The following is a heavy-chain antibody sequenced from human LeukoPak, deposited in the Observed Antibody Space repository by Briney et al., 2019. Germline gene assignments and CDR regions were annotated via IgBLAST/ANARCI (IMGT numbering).Heavy chain of an antibody. CDR2: ISYDGSNK. D-gene: IGHD2-15*01. V-gene: IGHV3-30-3*01. Sequence: GSLRLSCAASGFTFSSYAMHWVRQAPGKGLEWVAVISYDGSNKYYADSVKGRFTISRDNSKNTLYLQMNSLRAEDTAVYYCARDLMCSRSGGSCYEYYFDYWGQGTLVTVSS. CDR1: GFTFSSYA. CDR3: ARDLMCSRSGGSCYEYYFDY. J-gene: IGHJ4*02.